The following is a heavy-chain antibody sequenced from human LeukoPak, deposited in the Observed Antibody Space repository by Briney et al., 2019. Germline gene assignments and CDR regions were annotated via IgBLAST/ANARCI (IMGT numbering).Heavy chain of an antibody. CDR1: GGSISSSSYY. Sequence: SETLSLTCTVSGGSISSSSYYWGWIRQPPGKGLEWIGSIYYSGSTYYNPSLKSRVTISVDTSKNQFSLKLSSVTAADTAVYYCARGYDYGDYTIEFGGQGTLVTVSS. V-gene: IGHV4-39*07. D-gene: IGHD4-17*01. J-gene: IGHJ4*02. CDR3: ARGYDYGDYTIEF. CDR2: IYYSGST.